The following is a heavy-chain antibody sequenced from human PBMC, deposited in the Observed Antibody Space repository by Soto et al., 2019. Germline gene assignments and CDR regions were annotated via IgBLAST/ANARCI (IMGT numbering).Heavy chain of an antibody. D-gene: IGHD2-2*01. CDR2: INWNGGST. Sequence: GVSLRVSCAAAGFPIDDYGRSWVRHTPGKGLEWVSGINWNGGSTGYADSVKGRFTISRDNAKNSLYLQMNSLRAEDTALYHCATYCSSTSCYLRDDAFDIWGQGTMVTVSS. CDR3: ATYCSSTSCYLRDDAFDI. CDR1: GFPIDDYG. V-gene: IGHV3-20*01. J-gene: IGHJ3*02.